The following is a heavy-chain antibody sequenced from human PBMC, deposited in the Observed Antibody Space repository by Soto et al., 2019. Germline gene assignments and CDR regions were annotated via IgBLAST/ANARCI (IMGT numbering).Heavy chain of an antibody. J-gene: IGHJ6*03. CDR3: ARDLLAYYMDV. V-gene: IGHV3-21*01. Sequence: GGSLRLSCAASGFTFSSYSMNWVRQAPGKGLEWVSSISSSSSYIYYADSVKGRFTISRDNAKNSLYLQMNSLRAEDTAVYYCARDLLAYYMDVWGKGTTVTVSS. CDR1: GFTFSSYS. CDR2: ISSSSSYI.